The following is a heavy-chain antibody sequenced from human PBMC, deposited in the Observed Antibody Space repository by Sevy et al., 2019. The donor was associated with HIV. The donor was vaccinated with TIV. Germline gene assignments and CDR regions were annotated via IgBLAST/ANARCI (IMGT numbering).Heavy chain of an antibody. D-gene: IGHD4-17*01. Sequence: GGSLRLSCTASGFPFGSYEMNWVRQAPGKGLEWVSYISNSGSAKYYSDSVGGRFTISRDTAKNSLYLQMNSLRAEDTAVYYCARDLPPPATTLAHFVYWGRGTLVTASS. V-gene: IGHV3-48*03. CDR1: GFPFGSYE. J-gene: IGHJ4*02. CDR3: ARDLPPPATTLAHFVY. CDR2: ISNSGSAK.